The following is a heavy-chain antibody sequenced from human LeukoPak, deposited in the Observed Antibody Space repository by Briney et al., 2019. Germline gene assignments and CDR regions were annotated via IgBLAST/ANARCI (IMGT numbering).Heavy chain of an antibody. D-gene: IGHD4-11*01. Sequence: SQTLSLTCAISGDSVSSNSAAWNWIRQSPSRGLEWLGRTYYRSKWYNDYAVSVKSRITINPDTSKNQFSLKLSSVTAADTAVYYCARSTVRRVGFDYWGQGTLVTVSS. CDR1: GDSVSSNSAA. CDR2: TYYRSKWYN. J-gene: IGHJ4*02. V-gene: IGHV6-1*01. CDR3: ARSTVRRVGFDY.